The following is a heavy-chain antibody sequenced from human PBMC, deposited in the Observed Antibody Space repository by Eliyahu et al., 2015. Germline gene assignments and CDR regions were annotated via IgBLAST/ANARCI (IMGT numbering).Heavy chain of an antibody. CDR3: ARHGVAAAGTPWY. CDR2: IFFTGTT. CDR1: GASILRTNYY. J-gene: IGHJ4*02. Sequence: QLQLQESGPGLVKSSETLSLTCSVSGASILRTNYYWAWIRQPPGKGLEWVGGIFFTGTTYYNPSLQSRVTISVDTSNNQFSLRLTSVTAADTAVYYCARHGVAAAGTPWYWGQGTLLTVSS. D-gene: IGHD6-13*01. V-gene: IGHV4-39*01.